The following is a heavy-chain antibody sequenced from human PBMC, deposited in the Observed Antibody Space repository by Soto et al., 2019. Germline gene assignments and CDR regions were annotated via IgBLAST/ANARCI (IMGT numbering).Heavy chain of an antibody. D-gene: IGHD5-12*01. V-gene: IGHV3-33*01. CDR2: IWYDGSNK. J-gene: IGHJ4*02. CDR3: PRLYTWIMDY. Sequence: GESLRLSCAASGFNFRNDGMHWVRQAPGKGLEWGAIIWYDGSNKYYVDSVKGRFTISRDNSKNTLYLQIDSLRAEDTAVYYCPRLYTWIMDYWGQGTMVTVSS. CDR1: GFNFRNDG.